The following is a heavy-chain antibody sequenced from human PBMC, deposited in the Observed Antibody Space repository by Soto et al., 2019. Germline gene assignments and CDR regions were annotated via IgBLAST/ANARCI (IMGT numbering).Heavy chain of an antibody. V-gene: IGHV3-23*01. Sequence: GSLRLSCAASGFTFSSYAMSWVRQAPGKGLEWVSAISGSGGSTYYADSVKGRFTISRDNSKNTLYLQMNSLRAEDTAVYYCASGREVVVAAIGDYWGQGTLVTVSS. J-gene: IGHJ4*02. CDR3: ASGREVVVAAIGDY. D-gene: IGHD2-15*01. CDR1: GFTFSSYA. CDR2: ISGSGGST.